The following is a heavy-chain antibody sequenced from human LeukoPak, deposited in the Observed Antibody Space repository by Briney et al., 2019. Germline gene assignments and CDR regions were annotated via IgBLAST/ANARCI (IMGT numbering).Heavy chain of an antibody. Sequence: GGSLRLSCAASGFTVSSNYMSWVRQAPGKGLEWVSVICSGGSTYYADSLKGRFTISRDNSKDTLYLQMNSLRAEDTAVYYCARGGTFPIFDYWGQGTLVTVSS. CDR2: ICSGGST. J-gene: IGHJ4*02. D-gene: IGHD2-15*01. CDR3: ARGGTFPIFDY. CDR1: GFTVSSNY. V-gene: IGHV3-53*01.